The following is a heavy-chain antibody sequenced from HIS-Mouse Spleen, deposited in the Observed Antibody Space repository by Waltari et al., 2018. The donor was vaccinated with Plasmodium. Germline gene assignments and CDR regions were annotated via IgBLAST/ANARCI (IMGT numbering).Heavy chain of an antibody. CDR1: GFTFSGYW. J-gene: IGHJ2*01. CDR2: IKQDGSEK. Sequence: EVQLVESGGGLVQPGGSLRLSCAASGFTFSGYWMSWVRQAPGKGLDWVAKIKQDGSEKYYVDSVKGRFTISRDNAKNSLYLQMNSLRAEDTAVYYCASSWYWYFDLWGRGTLVTVSS. V-gene: IGHV3-7*01. CDR3: ASSWYWYFDL. D-gene: IGHD6-13*01.